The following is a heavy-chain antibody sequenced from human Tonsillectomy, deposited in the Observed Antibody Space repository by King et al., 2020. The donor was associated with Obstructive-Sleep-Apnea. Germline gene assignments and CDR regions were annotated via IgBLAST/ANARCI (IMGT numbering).Heavy chain of an antibody. Sequence: QLQESGPGLVKPSETLSLTCTVSGGSISSSSDYWGWIRQPPGKGLEWIGRIYYSGSTYYNPALKSRVTISVDTSKNQFSLQLSSVTAADTAVYYCATYSVAGKNWFDPWGQGTLVTVSS. J-gene: IGHJ5*02. CDR2: IYYSGST. D-gene: IGHD2-15*01. CDR3: ATYSVAGKNWFDP. CDR1: GGSISSSSDY. V-gene: IGHV4-39*07.